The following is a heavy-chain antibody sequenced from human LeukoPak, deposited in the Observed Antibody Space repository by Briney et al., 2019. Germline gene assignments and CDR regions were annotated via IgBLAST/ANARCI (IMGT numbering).Heavy chain of an antibody. V-gene: IGHV3-30*03. CDR1: GFTFSSYG. CDR2: ISYDGSNK. Sequence: PGRSLRLSCAASGFTFSSYGMHWVRQAPGKGLEWVAVISYDGSNKYYADSVKGRFTISRDNSKNTLYLQMNSLRAEDTAVYYXXXXXXXXRYFDWLPHDYWGQGTLVTVSS. D-gene: IGHD3-9*01. CDR3: XXXXXXXRYFDWLPHDY. J-gene: IGHJ4*02.